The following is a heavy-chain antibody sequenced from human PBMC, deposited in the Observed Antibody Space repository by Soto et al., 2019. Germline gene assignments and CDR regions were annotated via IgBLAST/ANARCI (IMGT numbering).Heavy chain of an antibody. CDR2: IDPSDSYT. V-gene: IGHV5-10-1*01. J-gene: IGHJ6*04. Sequence: GESLKISCKGSGYSFTSYWISWVRQMPGKGLEWMGRIDPSDSYTNYSPSFQGHVTISADKSISTAYLQWSSLKASDTAMYYCASDIVVVPAATGGMDVWGKGTTVTGSS. D-gene: IGHD2-2*01. CDR1: GYSFTSYW. CDR3: ASDIVVVPAATGGMDV.